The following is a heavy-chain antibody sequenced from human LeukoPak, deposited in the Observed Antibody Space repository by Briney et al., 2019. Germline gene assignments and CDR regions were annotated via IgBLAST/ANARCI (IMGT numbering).Heavy chain of an antibody. CDR3: ARAHYRYCSSTSCYDNWFDP. CDR1: GGSISSYY. D-gene: IGHD2-2*01. Sequence: SSETLSLTCTVSGGSISSYYWSWIRQPPGKGLEWIGYIYYSGSTNYNPSLKSRVTISVDTSKNQFSLKLSSVTAADTAVYYCARAHYRYCSSTSCYDNWFDPWGQGTLVTVSS. V-gene: IGHV4-59*08. J-gene: IGHJ5*02. CDR2: IYYSGST.